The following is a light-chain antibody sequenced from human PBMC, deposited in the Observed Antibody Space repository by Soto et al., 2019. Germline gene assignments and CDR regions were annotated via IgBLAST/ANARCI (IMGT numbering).Light chain of an antibody. J-gene: IGKJ5*01. CDR1: QSVSSN. Sequence: EIVLTQSPATLSLSPGERATLSCRGSQSVSSNLAWYQQKPGQAPRLLIYGASTRATGIPARFSGSGSGTDFTLTISSLEPEDFAVYYCQQRSNWPSITFGQGTRLEIK. CDR3: QQRSNWPSIT. V-gene: IGKV3-11*01. CDR2: GAS.